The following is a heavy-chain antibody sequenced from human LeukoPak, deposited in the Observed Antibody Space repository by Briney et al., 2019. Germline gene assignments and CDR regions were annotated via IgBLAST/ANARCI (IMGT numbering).Heavy chain of an antibody. D-gene: IGHD3-16*02. CDR3: AKVFHRWGVWGSYRPYYFDY. CDR2: IRYDGSNK. CDR1: GFTFSSYS. Sequence: GGSLRLSCAASGFTFSSYSMNWVRQAPGKGLEWVAFIRYDGSNKYYADSVKGRFTISRDNSKNTLYLQMNSLRAEDTAVYYCAKVFHRWGVWGSYRPYYFDYWGQGTLVTVSS. J-gene: IGHJ4*02. V-gene: IGHV3-30*02.